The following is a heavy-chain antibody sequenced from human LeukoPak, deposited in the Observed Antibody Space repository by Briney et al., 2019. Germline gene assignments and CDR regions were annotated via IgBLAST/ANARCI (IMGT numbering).Heavy chain of an antibody. Sequence: GGSLRLSCAASGFTFSSYAMSWVRQAPGKGLEWVSAISGSGGSTYYADSVKGRFTISRDNSKNTLYLQMNSLRAEDTAVYYCARGVVVPAARPYYFDYWGQGTLVNVSS. J-gene: IGHJ4*02. V-gene: IGHV3-23*01. CDR2: ISGSGGST. CDR3: ARGVVVPAARPYYFDY. D-gene: IGHD2-2*02. CDR1: GFTFSSYA.